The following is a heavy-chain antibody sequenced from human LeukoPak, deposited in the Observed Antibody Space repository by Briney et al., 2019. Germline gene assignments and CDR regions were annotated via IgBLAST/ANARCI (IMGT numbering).Heavy chain of an antibody. CDR2: INHSGST. V-gene: IGHV4-34*01. CDR3: ARAFPSYYYGSGSYPIDY. D-gene: IGHD3-10*01. CDR1: GGPFSGYY. Sequence: SETLSLTCAVYGGPFSGYYWSWIRQPPGKGLEWIGEINHSGSTNYNPSLKSRVTISVDTSKNQFSLKLSSVTAADTAVYYCARAFPSYYYGSGSYPIDYWGQGTLVTVSS. J-gene: IGHJ4*02.